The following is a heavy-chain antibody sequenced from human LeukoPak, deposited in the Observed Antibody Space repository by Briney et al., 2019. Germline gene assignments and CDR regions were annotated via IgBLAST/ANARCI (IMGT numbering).Heavy chain of an antibody. V-gene: IGHV3-49*04. Sequence: PGGSLRLSCTASGFTFRDYAMRWVRQAPGKGLEWVGFVRSGAYGGTAVYAASVRGRVYISRDDSKSIAYLQLDSLKAEDTAVYYCITAAGDYWGQGTLVTVSS. D-gene: IGHD1-20*01. CDR2: VRSGAYGGTA. CDR3: ITAAGDY. CDR1: GFTFRDYA. J-gene: IGHJ4*02.